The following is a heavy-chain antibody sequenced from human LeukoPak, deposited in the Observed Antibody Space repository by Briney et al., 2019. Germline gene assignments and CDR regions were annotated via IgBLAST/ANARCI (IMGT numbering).Heavy chain of an antibody. CDR2: INHSGST. CDR3: ARLTAARGAGSYRYYYYYYYMDV. V-gene: IGHV4-34*01. D-gene: IGHD3-16*02. J-gene: IGHJ6*03. Sequence: PSETLSLTCAVYGGSFSGYYWSWIRQPPGKGLDWIGEINHSGSTNYNPSLKSRVTIPVDTSKNQYSLKLSSVTAADAAVYYCARLTAARGAGSYRYYYYYYYMDVWGKGTTVTVSS. CDR1: GGSFSGYY.